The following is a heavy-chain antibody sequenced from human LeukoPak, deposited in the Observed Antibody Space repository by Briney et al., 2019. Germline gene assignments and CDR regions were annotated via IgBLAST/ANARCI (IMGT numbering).Heavy chain of an antibody. CDR2: IIPIFGTA. V-gene: IGHV1-69*13. Sequence: ASVKVSCKASGYTFTGYYMHWVRQAPGQGLEWMGGIIPIFGTANYAQKFQGRVTITADESTSTAYMELSSLRSEDTAVYYCARGEDYYDSSGYYALCYWGQGTLVTVSS. CDR3: ARGEDYYDSSGYYALCY. D-gene: IGHD3-22*01. CDR1: GYTFTGYY. J-gene: IGHJ4*02.